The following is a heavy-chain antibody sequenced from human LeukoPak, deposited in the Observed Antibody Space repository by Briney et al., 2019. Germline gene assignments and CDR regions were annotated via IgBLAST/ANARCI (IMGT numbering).Heavy chain of an antibody. CDR3: ARIGVEMSTVLLDY. D-gene: IGHD5-24*01. V-gene: IGHV3-11*01. Sequence: GGSLRLSCAASGFTLSDYYMTWIRQAPGKGLEWVSFISRSGISIYYADSVKGRFTISKDNAKNSLYLQMNSLGAEDTAVYYCARIGVEMSTVLLDYWGQGILVTVSS. CDR2: ISRSGISI. CDR1: GFTLSDYY. J-gene: IGHJ4*02.